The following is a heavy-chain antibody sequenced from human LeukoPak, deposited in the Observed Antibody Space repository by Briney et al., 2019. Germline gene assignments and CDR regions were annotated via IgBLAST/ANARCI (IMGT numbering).Heavy chain of an antibody. D-gene: IGHD6-19*01. CDR3: ARDYSSGWSGMDV. CDR1: GFTFSSYA. Sequence: GRSLRLSCAASGFTFSSYAMHWVRQAPGKGLEWVAVISYDGSNKYYADSVKGRFTISRDNSKNTLYLQMNGLRAEDTAVYYCARDYSSGWSGMDVWGKGTTVTVSS. V-gene: IGHV3-30*04. CDR2: ISYDGSNK. J-gene: IGHJ6*04.